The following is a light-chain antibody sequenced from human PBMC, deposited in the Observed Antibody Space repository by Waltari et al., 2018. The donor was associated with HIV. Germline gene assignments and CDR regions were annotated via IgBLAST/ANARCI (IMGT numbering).Light chain of an antibody. CDR2: DNN. CDR1: RSHLANNY. Sequence: QPVLTQPPAVSAAPGQTVTISCSGSRSHLANNYVSWYQQLPGTAPKLLIYDNNRRSSGVPDLFSCSKSGTSATLAIAGLQTVDEADYYCGTCDTSLSAGVFGGGTKVTVL. J-gene: IGLJ2*01. CDR3: GTCDTSLSAGV. V-gene: IGLV1-51*01.